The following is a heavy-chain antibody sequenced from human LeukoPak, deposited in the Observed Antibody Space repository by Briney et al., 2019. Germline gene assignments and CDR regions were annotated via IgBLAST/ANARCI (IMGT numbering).Heavy chain of an antibody. Sequence: GGSLRLSCAASGFTVSSNYMSWVRQAPGKGLEWVSVIYSGGSTYYADSVKGRFTISRDNSKKTLYLQMNSPRAEDTAVYYCARDHGSDPFDYWGQGTLVTVSS. CDR2: IYSGGST. D-gene: IGHD3-10*01. CDR1: GFTVSSNY. J-gene: IGHJ4*02. V-gene: IGHV3-66*01. CDR3: ARDHGSDPFDY.